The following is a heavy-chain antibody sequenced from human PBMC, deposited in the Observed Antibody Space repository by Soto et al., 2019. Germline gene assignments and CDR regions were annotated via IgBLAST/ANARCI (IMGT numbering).Heavy chain of an antibody. CDR2: IYYSGST. Sequence: SETLSLTCTVSGGSISSYYWSWIRQPPGKGLEWIGYIYYSGSTNYNPSLKSRVTISVDTSKNQFSLKLSSVTAADTAVYYCAGTWDGSGSYYNWGQGTLVTVSS. J-gene: IGHJ4*02. D-gene: IGHD3-10*01. CDR3: AGTWDGSGSYYN. CDR1: GGSISSYY. V-gene: IGHV4-59*01.